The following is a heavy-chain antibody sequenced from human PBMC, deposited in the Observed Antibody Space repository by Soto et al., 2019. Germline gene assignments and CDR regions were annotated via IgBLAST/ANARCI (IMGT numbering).Heavy chain of an antibody. V-gene: IGHV4-30-4*01. J-gene: IGHJ4*02. Sequence: SETLSLTCTVSGDSIISGDYYWSWIRQTPGKGLEWIGYIYYSGDTNYNPSLKSRVIISVDTSKNQFSLKLSSVTAADTAVYYCASQHYYDSSGYYVVYWGQG. D-gene: IGHD3-22*01. CDR2: IYYSGDT. CDR3: ASQHYYDSSGYYVVY. CDR1: GDSIISGDYY.